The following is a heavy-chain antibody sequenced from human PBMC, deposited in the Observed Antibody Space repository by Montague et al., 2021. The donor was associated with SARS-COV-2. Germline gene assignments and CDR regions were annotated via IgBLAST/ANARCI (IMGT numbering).Heavy chain of an antibody. Sequence: SETLSLTCTASGGSISSYYWSWIRQPPGKGLEWIGNIYYSGSTNYNPSLKSRVTISVDTSKNQFSLKLSSVTAADTAVYYCARQYYDSSGEDAFDIWGQGTMVTVSS. D-gene: IGHD3-22*01. CDR1: GGSISSYY. J-gene: IGHJ3*02. V-gene: IGHV4-59*08. CDR3: ARQYYDSSGEDAFDI. CDR2: IYYSGST.